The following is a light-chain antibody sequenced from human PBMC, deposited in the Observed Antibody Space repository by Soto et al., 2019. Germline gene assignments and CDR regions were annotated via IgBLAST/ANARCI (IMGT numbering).Light chain of an antibody. J-gene: IGKJ1*01. CDR3: QQSYSYPPWT. CDR2: RAS. V-gene: IGKV1-39*01. Sequence: DIQMTQSPSSLSASVGDRVTISCRASQSISTYLNWYQQKPGTAPRLLIYRASSVKSGVPPRFSGSGSGRDFTLTISSLRPDDIATYFCQQSYSYPPWTFGQGTKVDIK. CDR1: QSISTY.